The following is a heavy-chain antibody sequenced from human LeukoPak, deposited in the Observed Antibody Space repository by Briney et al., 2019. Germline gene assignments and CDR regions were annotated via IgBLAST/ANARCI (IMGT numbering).Heavy chain of an antibody. D-gene: IGHD2-2*01. Sequence: GGSLRLSCAASGFTFSSYAMSRVRQAPGKGLEWVSAISGSGGSTYYADSVKGRFTISRDNSKNTLYLQMNSLRAEDTAVYYCAKDGDIVVVPAAMYVYWGQGTLVTVSS. CDR3: AKDGDIVVVPAAMYVY. V-gene: IGHV3-23*01. J-gene: IGHJ4*02. CDR2: ISGSGGST. CDR1: GFTFSSYA.